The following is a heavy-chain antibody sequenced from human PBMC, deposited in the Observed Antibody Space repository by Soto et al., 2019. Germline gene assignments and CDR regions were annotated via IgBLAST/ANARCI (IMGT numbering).Heavy chain of an antibody. D-gene: IGHD6-19*01. CDR2: MNPNSGNT. Sequence: ASVKVSCKASGYTFTSYDINCVRQATGQVLEWMGWMNPNSGNTDYAQKFQGRVTMTRNTSISTAYMELSSLRSEDTAVYYCAGDYSSGYGMDGWGRGTTGTVAS. CDR1: GYTFTSYD. CDR3: AGDYSSGYGMDG. V-gene: IGHV1-8*01. J-gene: IGHJ6*02.